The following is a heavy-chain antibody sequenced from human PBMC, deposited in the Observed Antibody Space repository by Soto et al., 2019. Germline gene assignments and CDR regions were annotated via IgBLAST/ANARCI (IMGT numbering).Heavy chain of an antibody. V-gene: IGHV4-34*01. CDR3: ARTSRFDC. D-gene: IGHD6-6*01. J-gene: IGHJ4*02. CDR2: INHSGST. CDR1: CGSFSGYY. Sequence: QVQLQQWGAGLLKPSETLSLTCAVYCGSFSGYYWSWIRQPPGKGLEGIGEINHSGSTNYNPSLXSXVIXSVDTSKNQFSLKLSSVTAADTAVYYCARTSRFDCWGQGTLVTVSS.